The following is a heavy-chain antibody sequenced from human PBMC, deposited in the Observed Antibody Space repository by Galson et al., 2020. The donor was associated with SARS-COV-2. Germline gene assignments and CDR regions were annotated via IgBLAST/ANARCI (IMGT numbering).Heavy chain of an antibody. CDR1: GGSFSGYY. CDR3: ARGDCSSTSCYGGLRLPVY. CDR2: INHSGST. J-gene: IGHJ4*02. D-gene: IGHD2-2*01. Sequence: SETLSLTCAVYGGSFSGYYWSWIRQPPGKGLEWIGEINHSGSTNYNPSLKSRVTISVDTSKNQFSLKLSSVTAADTAVYYCARGDCSSTSCYGGLRLPVYWGQGTLVTVSS. V-gene: IGHV4-34*01.